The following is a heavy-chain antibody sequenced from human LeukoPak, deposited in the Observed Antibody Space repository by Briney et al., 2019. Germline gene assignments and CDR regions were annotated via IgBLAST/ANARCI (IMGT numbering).Heavy chain of an antibody. V-gene: IGHV5-51*01. CDR2: IYPGDSDT. Sequence: GESLKISCKGSGYSFPNYWIGWVRQMPGKGLEWMGIIYPGDSDTKYSPSFQGQVTISADKSISTAYLQWSSLKASDTAMYYCARGTTIRGNWFDPWGQGTLVTVSS. D-gene: IGHD3-10*01. CDR3: ARGTTIRGNWFDP. CDR1: GYSFPNYW. J-gene: IGHJ5*02.